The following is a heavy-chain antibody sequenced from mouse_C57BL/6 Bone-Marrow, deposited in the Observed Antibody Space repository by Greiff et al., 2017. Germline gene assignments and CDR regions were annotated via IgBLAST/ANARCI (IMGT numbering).Heavy chain of an antibody. D-gene: IGHD2-4*01. CDR3: ATIYDDYDLYAMYY. J-gene: IGHJ4*01. V-gene: IGHV1-54*01. Sequence: VQLQQSGAELVRPGTSVKVSCKASGYAFTNYLIEWVKQRPGQGLEWIGVINPGSGGTNYNEKFKGKATLTADKSSSTAYMQLSSLTSEDSAVYFCATIYDDYDLYAMYYWGQGTSVTVSS. CDR2: INPGSGGT. CDR1: GYAFTNYL.